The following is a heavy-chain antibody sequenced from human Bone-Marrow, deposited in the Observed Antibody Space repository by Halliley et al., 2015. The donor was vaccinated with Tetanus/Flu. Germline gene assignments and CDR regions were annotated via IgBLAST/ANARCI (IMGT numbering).Heavy chain of an antibody. CDR3: ARGLYSYDSSGFCFDY. Sequence: SLRLSCAASNFIFSSYAMHWVRQAPGKGLEWVALIWYDGSEKYYADSAKGRFTISRDNSKNTLYLQMNSLRAEDTAVYYCARGLYSYDSSGFCFDYWGQGTLVTVSS. CDR1: NFIFSSYA. D-gene: IGHD3-22*01. V-gene: IGHV3-33*03. J-gene: IGHJ4*02. CDR2: IWYDGSEK.